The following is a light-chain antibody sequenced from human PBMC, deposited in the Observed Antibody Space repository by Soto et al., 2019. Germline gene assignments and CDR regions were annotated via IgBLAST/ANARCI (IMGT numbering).Light chain of an antibody. CDR3: QQGSTWPWT. CDR1: QSVSSNS. Sequence: EIVLTQSPGTLSLSPGERATLSCRASQSVSSNSLAWYQQKPGQAPRLLIYGASSRATGIPDRFSGSGSGTDLTIIISSLEPEDFEVYYCQQGSTWPWTFGQGTKVDIK. V-gene: IGKV3D-20*02. CDR2: GAS. J-gene: IGKJ1*01.